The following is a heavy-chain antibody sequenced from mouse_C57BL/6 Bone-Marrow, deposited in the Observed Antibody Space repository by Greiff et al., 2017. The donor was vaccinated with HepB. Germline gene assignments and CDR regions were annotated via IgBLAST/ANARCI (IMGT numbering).Heavy chain of an antibody. CDR1: GYTFTSYG. D-gene: IGHD1-1*01. Sequence: QVQLQQSGAELARPGASVKLSCKASGYTFTSYGISWVKQRTGQGLEWIGEIYPRSGNTYYNEKFKGKATLTADKSSSTAYMELRSLTSEDSAVYFCAREGVIITTEVAFDYWGQGTTLTVSS. J-gene: IGHJ2*01. CDR2: IYPRSGNT. CDR3: AREGVIITTEVAFDY. V-gene: IGHV1-81*01.